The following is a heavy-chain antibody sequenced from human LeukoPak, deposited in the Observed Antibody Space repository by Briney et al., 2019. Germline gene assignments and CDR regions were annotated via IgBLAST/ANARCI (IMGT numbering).Heavy chain of an antibody. D-gene: IGHD3-10*01. Sequence: GGSLRLSCAASGFTFSSHWMSWVRQAPGKGLEWVSSISSSSSYIYYADSVKGRFTISRDNAKNSLYLQMNSLRAEDTAVYYCARDLRSERRRGFDYWGQGTLVTVSS. CDR2: ISSSSSYI. V-gene: IGHV3-21*01. CDR3: ARDLRSERRRGFDY. CDR1: GFTFSSHW. J-gene: IGHJ4*02.